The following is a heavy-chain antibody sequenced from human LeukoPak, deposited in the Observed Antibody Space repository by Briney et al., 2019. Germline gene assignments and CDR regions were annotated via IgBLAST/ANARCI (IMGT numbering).Heavy chain of an antibody. CDR3: ARGRYGWLPFDY. CDR2: IYYSGST. D-gene: IGHD3-16*01. Sequence: SETLSLTCTVSGGSISSYYWSWIRQPPGKGLEWIGYIYYSGSTNYSPSLKSRVTISVDTSKNQFTLNLSSVTAADTAVYYCARGRYGWLPFDYWGQGTLVTVSS. CDR1: GGSISSYY. J-gene: IGHJ4*02. V-gene: IGHV4-59*01.